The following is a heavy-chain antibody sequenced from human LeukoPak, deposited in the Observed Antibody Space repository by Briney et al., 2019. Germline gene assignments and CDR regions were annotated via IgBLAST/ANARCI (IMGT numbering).Heavy chain of an antibody. D-gene: IGHD3-10*01. CDR3: ARQGSYPYYYYYYMDV. CDR1: GFTFSSYA. Sequence: TGGSLRLSCAASGFTFSSYAMSWVRQAPGKGLEWVSAISGSGGSTYYADSVKGRFTISRDNSKNTLYVQMNSLRAEDTAVYYCARQGSYPYYYYYYMDVWGEGTTVTVSS. CDR2: ISGSGGST. J-gene: IGHJ6*03. V-gene: IGHV3-23*01.